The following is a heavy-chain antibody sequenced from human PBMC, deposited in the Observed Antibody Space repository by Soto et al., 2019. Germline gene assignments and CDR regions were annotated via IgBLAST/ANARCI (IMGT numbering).Heavy chain of an antibody. V-gene: IGHV1-18*01. CDR1: GYTFTSYG. CDR2: ISAYNGNT. D-gene: IGHD3-22*01. J-gene: IGHJ4*02. CDR3: SRHLTYYYDSSGYLFDY. Sequence: ASVKVSCKASGYTFTSYGISWVRQAPGQGLEWMGWISAYNGNTNYAQKLQGRVTMTTDTSTSTAYKELRSLRSDDTSVYYFSRHLTYYYDSSGYLFDYWGQGTLVTVSS.